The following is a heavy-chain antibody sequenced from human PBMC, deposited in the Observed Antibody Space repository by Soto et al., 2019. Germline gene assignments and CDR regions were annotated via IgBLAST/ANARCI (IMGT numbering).Heavy chain of an antibody. CDR3: ARVPPGATGDFDI. CDR1: GGSISSGDYY. CDR2: IYYSGST. J-gene: IGHJ3*02. Sequence: SETLSLTCTVSGGSISSGDYYWSWIRQPPGKGLEWIGYIYYSGSTYYNPSLKSRVTISVDTSKNQFSLKLSSVTAADTAVYYCARVPPGATGDFDIWGQGTMVTVSS. D-gene: IGHD1-26*01. V-gene: IGHV4-30-4*01.